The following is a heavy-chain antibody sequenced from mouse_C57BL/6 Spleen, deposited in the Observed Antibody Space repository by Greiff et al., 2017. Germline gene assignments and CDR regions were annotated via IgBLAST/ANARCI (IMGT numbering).Heavy chain of an antibody. D-gene: IGHD2-1*01. V-gene: IGHV1-64*01. J-gene: IGHJ2*01. Sequence: QVQLQQPGAELVKPGASVKLSCKASGYTFTSYWMHWVKQRPGQGLEWIGMIHPNSGSTNYNEKFKSKATLTVDKSSSTAYMQLSSLTSEDSAVYYCASPYYYGNSYFDYWGQGTTLTVSS. CDR1: GYTFTSYW. CDR2: IHPNSGST. CDR3: ASPYYYGNSYFDY.